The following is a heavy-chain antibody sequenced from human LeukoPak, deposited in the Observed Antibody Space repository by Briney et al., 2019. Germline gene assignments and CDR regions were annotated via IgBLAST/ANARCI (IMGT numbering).Heavy chain of an antibody. J-gene: IGHJ4*02. CDR1: GFTFSSYG. CDR3: ARGRLGYSDC. D-gene: IGHD4-11*01. CDR2: IKSDESRT. Sequence: GGSLRLSCAASGFTFSSYGMHWVRQGPGKGLVWVSYIKSDESRTNYADSVKGRFTISRDDAKNTLYLQMNSLGAEDTAVYYCARGRLGYSDCWGQGTLVTVSS. V-gene: IGHV3-74*01.